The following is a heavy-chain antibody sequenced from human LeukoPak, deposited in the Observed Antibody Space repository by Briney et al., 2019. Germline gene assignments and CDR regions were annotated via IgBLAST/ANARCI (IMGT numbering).Heavy chain of an antibody. V-gene: IGHV4-30-4*08. Sequence: SETLSLTCTVSGGSISSGDYYWSWIRQPPGKGLEWIGYIYYSGSTYYNPSLKSRVTISVDTSKNQSSLKLSSVTAADTAVYYCARDLGYYDFWSGYYYYYYMDVWGKGTTVTVSS. J-gene: IGHJ6*03. CDR3: ARDLGYYDFWSGYYYYYYMDV. D-gene: IGHD3-3*01. CDR2: IYYSGST. CDR1: GGSISSGDYY.